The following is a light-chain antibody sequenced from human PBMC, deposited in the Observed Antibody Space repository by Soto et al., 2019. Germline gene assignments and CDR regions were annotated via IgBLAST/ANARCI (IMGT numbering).Light chain of an antibody. CDR2: EVN. CDR3: NSYKSSTNYV. Sequence: QSALTQPASVSGSPGQSITISCTGTSSDVGGYNSVSWYQQHPGKAPKLMIYEVNNRPSGVSTRFSGSKSGNTASLTISGLQAEDEADYYCNSYKSSTNYVFGTGTKVTVL. J-gene: IGLJ1*01. V-gene: IGLV2-14*01. CDR1: SSDVGGYNS.